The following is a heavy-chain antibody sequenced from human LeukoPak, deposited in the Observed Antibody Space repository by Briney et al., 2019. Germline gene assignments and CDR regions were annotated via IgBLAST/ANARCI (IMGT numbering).Heavy chain of an antibody. D-gene: IGHD3-3*01. CDR2: INPNSGGT. V-gene: IGHV1-2*02. Sequence: ASVKVSCKASGYTFTGYYMHWVRQAPGQGLEWMGWINPNSGGTNYVQKFQGRVTMTRDTSISTAYMELSRLRSDDTAVYYCARVDVLRFLEWFDYWGQGTLVTVSS. CDR1: GYTFTGYY. J-gene: IGHJ5*01. CDR3: ARVDVLRFLEWFDY.